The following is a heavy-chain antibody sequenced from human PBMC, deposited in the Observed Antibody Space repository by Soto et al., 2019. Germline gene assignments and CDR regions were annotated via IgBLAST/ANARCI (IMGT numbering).Heavy chain of an antibody. CDR1: GYSFTSYW. V-gene: IGHV5-10-1*01. D-gene: IGHD3-10*01. J-gene: IGHJ6*02. CDR2: IDPSDSYT. CDR3: ARLAMVRGVATSGMDV. Sequence: PGESLKISCKGSGYSFTSYWISWVRQMPGKGLEWMGRIDPSDSYTNYSPSFQGHVTISADKSISTAYLQWSSLKASDTAMYYCARLAMVRGVATSGMDVWGQGTTVTVSS.